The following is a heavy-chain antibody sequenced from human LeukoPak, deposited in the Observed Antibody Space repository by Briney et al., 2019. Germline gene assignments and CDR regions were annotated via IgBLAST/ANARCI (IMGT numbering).Heavy chain of an antibody. CDR2: ISAYNGNT. J-gene: IGHJ3*02. V-gene: IGHV1-18*01. CDR1: GYTFTSYG. Sequence: GASVKVSCKASGYTFTSYGISWVRQAPGQGLEWMGWISAYNGNTNYAQKLQGRVTMTTDTSTKTAYMELRSLRSDDTAVYYCARDLVAATEDLELDAFDIWGQGTMVTVSS. CDR3: ARDLVAATEDLELDAFDI. D-gene: IGHD1-26*01.